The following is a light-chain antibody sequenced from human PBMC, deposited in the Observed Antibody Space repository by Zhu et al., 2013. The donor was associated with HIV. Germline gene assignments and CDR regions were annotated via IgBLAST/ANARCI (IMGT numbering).Light chain of an antibody. CDR1: QSINTW. CDR2: KAS. J-gene: IGKJ2*01. CDR3: RQHKSSPIT. V-gene: IGKV1-5*03. Sequence: DIQMTQSPSTLSASVGDRVSITCRASQSINTWLAWYQQKPGKAPKLLIYKASSLESGVPSRFSGSGSGTDFTLTISSLQSDDFATYYCRQHKSSPITFGQGTKLELK.